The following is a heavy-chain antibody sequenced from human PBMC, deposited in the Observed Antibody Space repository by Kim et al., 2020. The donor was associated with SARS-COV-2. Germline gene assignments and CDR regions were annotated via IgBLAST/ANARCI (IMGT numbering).Heavy chain of an antibody. CDR1: GYTFTSYG. CDR2: ISAYNGNT. CDR3: AFGESEGIYYYYYGMDV. V-gene: IGHV1-18*04. Sequence: ASVKVSCKASGYTFTSYGISWVRQAPGQGLEWMRWISAYNGNTNHAQKLQGRVTMTTDTSTSTAYMELRSLRSDDTAVYYCAFGESEGIYYYYYGMDVWGQGTTVTVSS. J-gene: IGHJ6*02. D-gene: IGHD3-10*01.